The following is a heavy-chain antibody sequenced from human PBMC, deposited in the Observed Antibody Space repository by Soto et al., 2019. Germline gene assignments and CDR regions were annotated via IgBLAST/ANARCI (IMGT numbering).Heavy chain of an antibody. Sequence: QVHLQESGPGLVKPSETLSLTCAVSGASIGSGGWWSWVRQPPGKGLEWIAEIFHDGNTNYSPSLKSRVTISVDKSQNQFSLYVYSVTAADTAVYYCARHEGWTGPDQWGQGTLVTVSS. CDR3: ARHEGWTGPDQ. D-gene: IGHD2-8*02. V-gene: IGHV4-4*02. J-gene: IGHJ5*02. CDR1: GASIGSGGW. CDR2: IFHDGNT.